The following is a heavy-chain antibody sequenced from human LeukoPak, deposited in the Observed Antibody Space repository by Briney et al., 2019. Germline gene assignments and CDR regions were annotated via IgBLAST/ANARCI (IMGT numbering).Heavy chain of an antibody. CDR1: GGSISSSSYY. J-gene: IGHJ4*02. Sequence: PSETLSLTCTVSGGSISSSSYYWSWIRQPPGKGLEWIGEINHSGSTNYNPSLKSRVTISVDTSKNQFSLKLSSVTAADTAVYYCARTQFRDYDSSGYYYWGQGTLVTVSS. CDR3: ARTQFRDYDSSGYYY. V-gene: IGHV4-39*07. D-gene: IGHD3-22*01. CDR2: INHSGST.